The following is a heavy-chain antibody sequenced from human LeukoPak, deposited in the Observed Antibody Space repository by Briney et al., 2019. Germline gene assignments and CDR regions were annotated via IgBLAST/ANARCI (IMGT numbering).Heavy chain of an antibody. CDR2: INHSGST. J-gene: IGHJ6*03. V-gene: IGHV4-34*01. Sequence: SETLSLTCAVYGGSFSGYYWSWIRQPPGKGLGWIGEINHSGSTNYNPSLTSRGTISVDTSKKQCSLKLSCGAAAETAVYYCARGSPYISYYDFWSGYYTGIYYYYMDVWGKGTTVTVSS. CDR3: ARGSPYISYYDFWSGYYTGIYYYYMDV. D-gene: IGHD3-3*01. CDR1: GGSFSGYY.